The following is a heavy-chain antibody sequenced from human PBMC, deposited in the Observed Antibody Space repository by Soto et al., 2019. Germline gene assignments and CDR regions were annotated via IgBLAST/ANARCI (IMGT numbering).Heavy chain of an antibody. CDR3: ASGPLSGVATIWDYANWFDP. CDR2: INADKGDT. CDR1: GYSFADFA. Sequence: QAQLVQSGAEVKKPGASVKVSCKASGYSFADFAMHWVRLASGQRREWMGWINADKGDTKYSPKFQGRVTITRDTSATTVYMELRSRRSEDTAVYYCASGPLSGVATIWDYANWFDPWGQGRLVTVST. V-gene: IGHV1-3*01. J-gene: IGHJ5*02. D-gene: IGHD5-12*01.